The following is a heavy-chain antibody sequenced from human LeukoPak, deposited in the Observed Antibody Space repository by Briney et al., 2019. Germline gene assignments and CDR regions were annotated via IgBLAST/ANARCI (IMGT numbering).Heavy chain of an antibody. Sequence: SETLSLTCAVYGRSFSGYYWSWIRQPPGKGLEWIGEINHSGSTNYNPSLKSRVTISVDTSKNQFSLKLSSVTAADTAVYYCARGPAAGIIDYWGQGTLVTVSS. J-gene: IGHJ4*02. CDR2: INHSGST. CDR1: GRSFSGYY. V-gene: IGHV4-34*01. D-gene: IGHD6-13*01. CDR3: ARGPAAGIIDY.